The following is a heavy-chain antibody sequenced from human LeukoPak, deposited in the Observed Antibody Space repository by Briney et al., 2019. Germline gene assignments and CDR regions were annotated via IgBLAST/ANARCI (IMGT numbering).Heavy chain of an antibody. CDR3: AKVILRYFDWPIPHCFDY. V-gene: IGHV3-23*01. Sequence: GGSLRLSCAASGFTFRSYVLTWVRQAPGKGLDWVSTISGSGDSTYYADSVKGRFTISRDNSKNTLYLQMNSLRAEDTAVYYCAKVILRYFDWPIPHCFDYWGQGTLVTVSS. CDR1: GFTFRSYV. J-gene: IGHJ4*02. D-gene: IGHD3-9*01. CDR2: ISGSGDST.